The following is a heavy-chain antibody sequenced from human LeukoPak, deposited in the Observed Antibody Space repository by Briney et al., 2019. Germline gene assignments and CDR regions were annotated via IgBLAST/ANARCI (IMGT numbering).Heavy chain of an antibody. CDR3: AREYYYDSSGYYFDY. J-gene: IGHJ4*02. CDR1: GGSISSSSYY. CDR2: IYYSGST. Sequence: SETLSLTSTVSGGSISSSSYYWGWIRQPPGKGLEWIGSIYYSGSTYYNPSLKSRVTISVDTSKNQFSLKLSSVTAADTAVYYCAREYYYDSSGYYFDYWGQGTLVTVSS. V-gene: IGHV4-39*01. D-gene: IGHD3-22*01.